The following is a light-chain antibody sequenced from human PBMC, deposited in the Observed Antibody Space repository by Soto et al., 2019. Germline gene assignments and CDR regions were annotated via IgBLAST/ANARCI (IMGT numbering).Light chain of an antibody. CDR3: QHYNSYSEA. V-gene: IGKV1-6*01. CDR1: QGIGND. CDR2: AAS. J-gene: IGKJ1*01. Sequence: AIQMTQSHSSLSASVGDRFTITCRASQGIGNDLGWYQQKSGKAPKLLIYAASNLQGGVPSRFSGSGSGTDFTLTISGLQPDDFAAYYCQHYNSYSEAFGQGTKVDIK.